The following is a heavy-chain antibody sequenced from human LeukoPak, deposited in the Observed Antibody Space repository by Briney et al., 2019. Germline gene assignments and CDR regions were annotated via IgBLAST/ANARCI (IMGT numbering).Heavy chain of an antibody. V-gene: IGHV3-30*02. J-gene: IGHJ4*02. CDR3: ARSGGGYFDY. CDR2: IRHDGSNR. Sequence: GGSLRLSCAASRFTFSSYGMHWVRQAPGKGLEWVAFIRHDGSNRNYADSVKGRFTISRDNAKNSLYLQMNSLRAEDTAVYYCARSGGGYFDYWGQGTLVTVSS. CDR1: RFTFSSYG.